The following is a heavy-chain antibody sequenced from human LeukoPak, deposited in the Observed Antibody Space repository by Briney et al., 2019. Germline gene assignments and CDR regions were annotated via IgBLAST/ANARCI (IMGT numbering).Heavy chain of an antibody. V-gene: IGHV3-30*18. Sequence: GGSLRLSCAASGFTFSSYGMHWVRQAPGKGLEWVAVISYDGSNKYYADSVKGRFTISRDNSKNTLYLQMNSLRAEDTAVYYCAKDLRYFDWLEYYFDHWGQGTLVTVSS. CDR1: GFTFSSYG. CDR3: AKDLRYFDWLEYYFDH. J-gene: IGHJ4*02. D-gene: IGHD3-9*01. CDR2: ISYDGSNK.